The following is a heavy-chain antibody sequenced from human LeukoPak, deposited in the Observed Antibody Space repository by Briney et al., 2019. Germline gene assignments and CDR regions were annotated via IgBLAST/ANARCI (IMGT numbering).Heavy chain of an antibody. CDR1: GFISNDYE. CDR2: ISNGGDTI. J-gene: IGHJ4*02. CDR3: SRPRVVRGGGFLY. D-gene: IGHD3-10*01. V-gene: IGHV3-48*03. Sequence: GGSLRLSCAVAGFISNDYEMSWVRQAPGKGLEWVSYISNGGDTIYYADSVKGRFVISRDTAKNSLYLQMNNLRVEDTAIYYCSRPRVVRGGGFLYWGRGTLVTVSS.